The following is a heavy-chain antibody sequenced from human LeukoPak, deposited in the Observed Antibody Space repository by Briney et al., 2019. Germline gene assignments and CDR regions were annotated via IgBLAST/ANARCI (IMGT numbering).Heavy chain of an antibody. J-gene: IGHJ4*02. D-gene: IGHD4-17*01. CDR1: GFTFRSYA. V-gene: IGHV3-23*01. CDR2: VSGSGGGT. Sequence: GGSLRLSCAASGFTFRSYAMSWVRQAPGKGLEWVSGVSGSGGGTYYADSVKGRFTISRDNSKNTLYLQMNSLRAEDTAAYYCAKRSGDYGDYIDYWGQGTLVTVSS. CDR3: AKRSGDYGDYIDY.